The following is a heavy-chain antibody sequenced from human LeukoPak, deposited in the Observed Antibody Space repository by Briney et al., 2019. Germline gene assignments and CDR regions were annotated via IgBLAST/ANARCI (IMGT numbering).Heavy chain of an antibody. D-gene: IGHD3-22*01. CDR1: GYTFTSYG. CDR3: ATDQPRYDSSGIKYYFDY. Sequence: ASVKVSCKASGYTFTSYGISWVRQAPGQGLEWMGWISAYNGNANYAQKLQGRVTMTTDTSTSTAYMELRSLRSDDTAVYYCATDQPRYDSSGIKYYFDYWGQGTLVTVSS. J-gene: IGHJ4*02. CDR2: ISAYNGNA. V-gene: IGHV1-18*01.